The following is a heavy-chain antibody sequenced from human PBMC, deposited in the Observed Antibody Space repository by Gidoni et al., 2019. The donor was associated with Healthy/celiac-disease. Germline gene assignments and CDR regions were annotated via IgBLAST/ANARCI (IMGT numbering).Heavy chain of an antibody. CDR1: VGSFSGYY. CDR2: INHSGST. J-gene: IGHJ4*02. V-gene: IGHV4-34*01. Sequence: QVQLQPWGAGLLTPSETLSLTCAVSVGSFSGYYWSWSRQPPGTGLEWIGEINHSGSTNYNPTLKSRVTIAVDTTKNQFSLKLSSVTAADTAVYYCARGPSDSSSWYADYWGQGTLVTVSS. CDR3: ARGPSDSSSWYADY. D-gene: IGHD6-13*01.